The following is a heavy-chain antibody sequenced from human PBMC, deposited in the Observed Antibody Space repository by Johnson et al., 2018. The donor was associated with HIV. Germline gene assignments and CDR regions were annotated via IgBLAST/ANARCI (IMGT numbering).Heavy chain of an antibody. J-gene: IGHJ3*02. V-gene: IGHV3-30*02. Sequence: QMLLVEYGGGVVQPGGSLRLSCAASGFTFSSYGMHWVRQAPGKGLEWVAFIRYDGSNKYYADSVKGRFTISRDNSKNTLYLQMNSLRAEDTAVYYCAKGVVPAAADAFDIWGQGTMVTVSS. D-gene: IGHD2-2*01. CDR1: GFTFSSYG. CDR2: IRYDGSNK. CDR3: AKGVVPAAADAFDI.